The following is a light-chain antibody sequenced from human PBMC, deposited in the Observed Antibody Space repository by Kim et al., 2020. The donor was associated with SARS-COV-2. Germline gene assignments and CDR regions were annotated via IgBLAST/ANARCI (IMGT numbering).Light chain of an antibody. CDR1: EDVSDY. Sequence: ASVGDRVTITCQASEDVSDYFNWYHQKPGEAPKVLIRDAANLELGVPSRFSRGGYGTEFSLTISSVQPEDMGTYYCQQYDAPPFTFGQGTRLEIK. CDR3: QQYDAPPFT. CDR2: DAA. J-gene: IGKJ5*01. V-gene: IGKV1-33*01.